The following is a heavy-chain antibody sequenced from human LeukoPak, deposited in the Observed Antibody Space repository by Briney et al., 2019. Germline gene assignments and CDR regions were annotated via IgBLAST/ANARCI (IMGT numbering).Heavy chain of an antibody. V-gene: IGHV3-7*04. CDR1: GFVFSSYW. Sequence: PGGSLRPSCAASGFVFSSYWMSWVRQAPGKGLEWVANIKEDGSEKYYVDSVKGRITISRDNGKSSLYLQMNSLRAEDTALYYCARGGSRFSSWGQGTLVTVSS. CDR3: ARGGSRFSS. CDR2: IKEDGSEK. J-gene: IGHJ5*02.